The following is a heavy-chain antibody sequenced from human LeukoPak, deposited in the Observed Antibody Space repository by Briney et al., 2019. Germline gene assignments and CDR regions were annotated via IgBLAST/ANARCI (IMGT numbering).Heavy chain of an antibody. Sequence: GGSLRLSCAASGFTFSDYWMSWVRQAPGKGLEWVANIKQDGSGKYYVDSVKGRFTISRDNAKNSLYLQMNSLRAEDTAVYYCARNYGGTYWGQGTLVTVSS. V-gene: IGHV3-7*04. J-gene: IGHJ4*02. CDR3: ARNYGGTY. CDR2: IKQDGSGK. D-gene: IGHD4-23*01. CDR1: GFTFSDYW.